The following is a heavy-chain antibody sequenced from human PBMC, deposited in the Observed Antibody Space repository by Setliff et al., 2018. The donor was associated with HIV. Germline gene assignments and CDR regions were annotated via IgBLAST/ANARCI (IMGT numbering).Heavy chain of an antibody. CDR3: ARSSSSWSGWFDP. Sequence: KPSETLSLTCTVSGDSITNDDYYWGWIRQPPGKGLEWTAIIHYSGSTYYNPSLKSRVTISVDTSKNQFSLKLSSVTAADTAVYYCARSSSSWSGWFDPWGQGTLVTVSS. V-gene: IGHV4-39*01. J-gene: IGHJ5*02. D-gene: IGHD6-13*01. CDR2: IHYSGST. CDR1: GDSITNDDYY.